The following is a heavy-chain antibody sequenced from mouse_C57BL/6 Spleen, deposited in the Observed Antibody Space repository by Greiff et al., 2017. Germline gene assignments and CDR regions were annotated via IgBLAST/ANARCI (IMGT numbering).Heavy chain of an antibody. V-gene: IGHV6-6*01. J-gene: IGHJ1*03. CDR2: IRNKANNHAP. Sequence: EVKVEESGGGLVQPGGSMKLSCAASGFTFSDAWMDWVRQSPEKGLEWVAEIRNKANNHAPYYAESVKGRFTISRDDSKSSVYRQMNSLRAEDTGIYYFTRLGLYYGSSPYWYFDVWGTGTTVTVSS. D-gene: IGHD1-1*01. CDR3: TRLGLYYGSSPYWYFDV. CDR1: GFTFSDAW.